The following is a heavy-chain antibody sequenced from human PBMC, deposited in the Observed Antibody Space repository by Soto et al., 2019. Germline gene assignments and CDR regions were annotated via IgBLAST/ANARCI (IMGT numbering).Heavy chain of an antibody. D-gene: IGHD3-22*01. CDR3: ARDLTSYYYDSSGYYHRH. CDR2: IDPSDSYT. V-gene: IGHV5-10-1*01. Sequence: GESLKISCKGTGYSFTSYWISWVRQMPGKGLEGMGRIDPSDSYTKYSPSFQGHVTISADRSLSTAYLQWSSLKASDTAMYYCARDLTSYYYDSSGYYHRHWGQGTLVTVSS. CDR1: GYSFTSYW. J-gene: IGHJ4*02.